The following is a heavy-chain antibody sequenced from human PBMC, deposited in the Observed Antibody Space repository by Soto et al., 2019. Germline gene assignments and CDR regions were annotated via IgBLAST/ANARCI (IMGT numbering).Heavy chain of an antibody. CDR3: ATHWVGSGNYEIYHFDS. Sequence: PGESLKISCKGSGFVFTNSWIGWVRQMPGKGLEWMGMIYPGDSDTRYSPSLQGQVTISADKSISTAYLQWSGLKASDTAIYFCATHWVGSGNYEIYHFDSWGQGTLVTVSS. V-gene: IGHV5-51*01. D-gene: IGHD1-26*01. CDR2: IYPGDSDT. CDR1: GFVFTNSW. J-gene: IGHJ4*02.